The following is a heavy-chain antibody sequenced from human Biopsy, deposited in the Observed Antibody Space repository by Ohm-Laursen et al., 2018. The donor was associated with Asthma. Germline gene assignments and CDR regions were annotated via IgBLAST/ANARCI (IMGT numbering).Heavy chain of an antibody. Sequence: SETAFCQTSGYTLIGYHIHSARQAPGQGLGWKGRMNLKSGGTNYAQKFQGRVTMTSDTSISTAYMELSRLRTDDTDLYYCARGQKSPGDRWFDPWGQGTLVTVSS. D-gene: IGHD7-27*01. CDR3: ARGQKSPGDRWFDP. CDR2: MNLKSGGT. V-gene: IGHV1-2*05. CDR1: GYTLIGYH. J-gene: IGHJ5*02.